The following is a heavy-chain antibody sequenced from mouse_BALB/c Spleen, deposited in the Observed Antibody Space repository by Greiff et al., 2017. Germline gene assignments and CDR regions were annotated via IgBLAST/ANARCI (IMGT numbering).Heavy chain of an antibody. CDR1: GFTFSSYA. V-gene: IGHV5-9-3*01. J-gene: IGHJ3*01. Sequence: EVKLMESGGGLVKPGGSLKLSCAASGFTFSSYAMSWVRQTPEKRLEWVATISSGGSYTYYPDSVKGRFTISRDNAKNTLYLQMSSLRSEDTAMYYCARQGLRLTWFAYWGQGTLVTVSA. D-gene: IGHD1-2*01. CDR2: ISSGGSYT. CDR3: ARQGLRLTWFAY.